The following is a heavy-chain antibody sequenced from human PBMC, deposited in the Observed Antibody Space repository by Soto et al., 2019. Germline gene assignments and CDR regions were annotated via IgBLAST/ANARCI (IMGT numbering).Heavy chain of an antibody. CDR2: VYYSGST. CDR3: SRPTVPKIYYYGMDV. V-gene: IGHV4-59*01. CDR1: GGCISSYY. Sequence: SETLSLTCTVSGGCISSYYWTWIRQRPGKGLEWSGYVYYSGSTSYLPSLTIPVTLSVDTSKNQFSLSLNSVTAADTAVYYSSRPTVPKIYYYGMDVWGQGTTVPVSS. J-gene: IGHJ6*02.